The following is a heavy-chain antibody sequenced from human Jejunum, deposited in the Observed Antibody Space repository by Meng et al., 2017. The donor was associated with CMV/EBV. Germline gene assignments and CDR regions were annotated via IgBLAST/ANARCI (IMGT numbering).Heavy chain of an antibody. CDR3: ARVGYYDWLFYFES. V-gene: IGHV4-38-2*02. CDR2: IYHSGRT. Sequence: GYSISSGDYWGWIRQPPGKGLEWVATIYHSGRTSYNPSIMSRVTLSVDASKNQFSLTLRSVTAADTAVYYCARVGYYDWLFYFESWGQGTLVTVSS. J-gene: IGHJ4*02. CDR1: GYSISSGDY. D-gene: IGHD3-9*01.